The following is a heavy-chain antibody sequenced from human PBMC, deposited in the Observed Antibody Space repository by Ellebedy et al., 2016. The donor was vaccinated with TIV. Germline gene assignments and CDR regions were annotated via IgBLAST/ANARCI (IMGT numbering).Heavy chain of an antibody. CDR3: TRDLVD. CDR1: GFTFRSYW. Sequence: PGGSLRLSCAASGFTFRSYWMHWVRQAPGKGLERVSRINSDGSVTTYADSVKGRFTISRDNAKNTLNLQVNSLRAEDTAVYFCTRDLVDWGQGTLVTVSS. CDR2: INSDGSVT. V-gene: IGHV3-74*01. D-gene: IGHD3-9*01. J-gene: IGHJ4*02.